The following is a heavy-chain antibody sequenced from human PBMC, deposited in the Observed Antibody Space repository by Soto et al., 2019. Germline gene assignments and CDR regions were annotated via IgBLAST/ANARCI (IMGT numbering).Heavy chain of an antibody. D-gene: IGHD6-19*01. J-gene: IGHJ4*02. Sequence: SVKVSCKASGGTFSSYAISWVRQAPGQGLEWMGGIIPIFGTANYAQKFQGRVTITADESTSTAYMELSSLRSEDTAVYYCARGGPDSSGWSAMGYWGQGTLVTVSS. CDR1: GGTFSSYA. V-gene: IGHV1-69*13. CDR2: IIPIFGTA. CDR3: ARGGPDSSGWSAMGY.